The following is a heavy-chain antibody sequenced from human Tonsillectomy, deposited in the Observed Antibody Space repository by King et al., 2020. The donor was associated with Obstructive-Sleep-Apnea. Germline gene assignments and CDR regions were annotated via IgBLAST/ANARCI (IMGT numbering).Heavy chain of an antibody. CDR2: INTNTGNP. J-gene: IGHJ4*02. V-gene: IGHV7-4-1*02. D-gene: IGHD3-22*01. Sequence: VQLVESGSELKKPGASVTISCRTSGYNFLTYSLNLVRQAPGQGLEWMVYINTNTGNPTYAQAFTGRFVFSLYSPVSPAYLQISRLKPEDTAVYYCATLYYFDSSDYLASFDYWGQGTLVTVSS. CDR3: ATLYYFDSSDYLASFDY. CDR1: GYNFLTYS.